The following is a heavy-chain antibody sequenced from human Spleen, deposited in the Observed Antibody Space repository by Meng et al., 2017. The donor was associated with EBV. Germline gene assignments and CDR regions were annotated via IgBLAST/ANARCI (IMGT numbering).Heavy chain of an antibody. D-gene: IGHD3-3*01. Sequence: TCNSSIPPRVNPTSPLALTCPFSGFPLTTNVVGVGWSRPPPVKALEWLALMFWYDDKRYRPSLKSRLTITKDTSKNQVVLTMTNMDPVDTATYYXAHNLLEWLLIFDYWGQGTLVTVSS. CDR3: AHNLLEWLLIFDY. CDR2: MFWYDDK. CDR1: GFPLTTNVVG. V-gene: IGHV2-5*01. J-gene: IGHJ4*02.